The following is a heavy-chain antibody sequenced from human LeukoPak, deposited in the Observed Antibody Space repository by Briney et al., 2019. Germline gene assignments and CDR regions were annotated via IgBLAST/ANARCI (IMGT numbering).Heavy chain of an antibody. CDR3: ARGTPGYDY. J-gene: IGHJ4*02. D-gene: IGHD4-23*01. V-gene: IGHV4-34*01. CDR2: VTHSGRT. Sequence: SETLSLTCTVYGASFSDYNRTWIRQAPGKGLEWIGEVTHSGRTNYNPSLESRLTISVDTSNSQFSLNLRSVTVADTAVYYCARGTPGYDYWGQGTLVSVSS. CDR1: GASFSDYN.